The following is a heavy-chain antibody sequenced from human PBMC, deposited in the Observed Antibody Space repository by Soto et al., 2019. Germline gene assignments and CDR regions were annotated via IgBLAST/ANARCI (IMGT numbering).Heavy chain of an antibody. CDR1: RFTFSTSW. J-gene: IGHJ4*02. Sequence: LRLSCAASRFTFSTSWMGWVRQTPGKGLEWVANINQDGSEKNYVDSVKGRFTISRDNAKNSQFLQMSSLTAEDSGLYYCTRYLDFWGQGTLVTVSS. CDR2: INQDGSEK. CDR3: TRYLDF. V-gene: IGHV3-7*01.